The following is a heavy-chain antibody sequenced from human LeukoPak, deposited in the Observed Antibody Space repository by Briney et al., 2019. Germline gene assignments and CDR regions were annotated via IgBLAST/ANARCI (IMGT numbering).Heavy chain of an antibody. V-gene: IGHV3-23*01. CDR2: ISGSGGST. J-gene: IGHJ4*02. Sequence: SGGSLRLSCAASGFTFSSYAMSWVRQAPGKGLDWVSDISGSGGSTYYADSVKGRFTISRDNSKNTLYLQMNSLRAEDTAVYYCAKDYLYYFDYWGQGTLVTVSS. CDR1: GFTFSSYA. CDR3: AKDYLYYFDY.